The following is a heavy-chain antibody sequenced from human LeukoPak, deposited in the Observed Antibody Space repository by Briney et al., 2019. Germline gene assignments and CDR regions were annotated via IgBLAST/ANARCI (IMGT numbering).Heavy chain of an antibody. CDR3: AKDMAEVTQVGPFDY. CDR1: GFTFDDYA. Sequence: PGGSLRLSCAASGFTFDDYAMHWVRQAPGKGLEWVSGISWNSGSIGYADSVKGRFTISRDNAKNSLYLQMNSLRAEDTALYYCAKDMAEVTQVGPFDYWGQGTLVTVSS. V-gene: IGHV3-9*01. CDR2: ISWNSGSI. J-gene: IGHJ4*02. D-gene: IGHD4-23*01.